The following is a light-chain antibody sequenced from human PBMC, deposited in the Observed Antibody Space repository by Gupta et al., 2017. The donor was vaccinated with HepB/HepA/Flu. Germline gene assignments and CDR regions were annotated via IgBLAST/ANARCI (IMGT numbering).Light chain of an antibody. V-gene: IGKV1-39*01. CDR2: AAS. J-gene: IGKJ1*01. CDR3: QQGHRTPWT. CDR1: QSISIY. Sequence: DIQMTQSPSALSASVGDRVTITCRASQSISIYLDWYYQKPGKAPKLLIYAASSLQSGVPSRFSGSGSGTDFTLTISRRQPEDFATYYCQQGHRTPWTFGQGTTVEIK.